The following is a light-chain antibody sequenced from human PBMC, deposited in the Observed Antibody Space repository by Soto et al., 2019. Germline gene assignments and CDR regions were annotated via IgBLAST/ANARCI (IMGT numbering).Light chain of an antibody. J-gene: IGKJ1*01. CDR1: QSVSNNY. Sequence: VLTQSPVALALAPVEGGTLSCSASQSVSNNYLAWYQQKPGQAPRLLIYGASNRATGIPDRFSGSGSGTDFTLTISRLEPEDFAVYYCQQYGSSPWTFGQGTKVDIK. V-gene: IGKV3-20*01. CDR2: GAS. CDR3: QQYGSSPWT.